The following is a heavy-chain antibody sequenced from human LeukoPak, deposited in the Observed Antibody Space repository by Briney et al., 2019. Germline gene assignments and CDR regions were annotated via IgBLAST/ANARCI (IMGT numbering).Heavy chain of an antibody. D-gene: IGHD5-18*01. CDR1: GYTFTSYD. CDR2: MNPNRGNT. CDR3: ARDRVRGYSYGYYYYGMDV. V-gene: IGHV1-8*01. J-gene: IGHJ6*02. Sequence: ASVTVSCTASGYTFTSYDINWVRQAPGQGREWMGWMNPNRGNTGYAQKFQGRVTMTRNTSISTAYMELSSLRSEDTAVYYCARDRVRGYSYGYYYYGMDVWGQGTTVTVSS.